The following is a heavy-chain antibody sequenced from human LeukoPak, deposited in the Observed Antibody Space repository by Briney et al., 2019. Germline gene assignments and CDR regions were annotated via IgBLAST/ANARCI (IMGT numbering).Heavy chain of an antibody. D-gene: IGHD6-13*01. CDR1: GGSFSGYY. CDR3: ARGKYSSSGALDP. V-gene: IGHV4-34*01. Sequence: SETLSLTCAVYGGSFSGYYWSWIRQPPGKGLEWIGEINHSGSTNYNPSLKSRVTMSVDTSKNQFSLKLSSVTAADTAVYYCARGKYSSSGALDPWGQGTLVTVSS. CDR2: INHSGST. J-gene: IGHJ5*02.